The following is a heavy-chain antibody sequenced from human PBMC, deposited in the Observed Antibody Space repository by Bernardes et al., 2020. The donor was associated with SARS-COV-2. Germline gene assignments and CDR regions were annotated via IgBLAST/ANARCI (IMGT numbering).Heavy chain of an antibody. Sequence: SETLSLTCTVSGGSISSSSYYWGWIRQPPGKGLEWIGSIYYSGSTYYNPSLKSRVTISVDTSKNQFSLKLSSVTAADTAVYYCARQVLQPYYYYYGMDVWGKGTTVTVSS. J-gene: IGHJ6*04. V-gene: IGHV4-39*01. CDR2: IYYSGST. CDR1: GGSISSSSYY. D-gene: IGHD4-4*01. CDR3: ARQVLQPYYYYYGMDV.